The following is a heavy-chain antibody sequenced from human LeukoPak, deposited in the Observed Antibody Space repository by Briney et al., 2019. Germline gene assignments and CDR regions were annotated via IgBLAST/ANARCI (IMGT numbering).Heavy chain of an antibody. CDR2: ITAYNDNT. D-gene: IGHD3-10*01. V-gene: IGHV1-18*01. Sequence: ASVKVSCKASGYTFTGYGIRWVRQAPGQGLEWMGWITAYNDNTNYAQKLQGRVTMTTDTSTSTAYMELRSLRSDDTAVYYCARALLWFGEPSHIDYWGQGTLVTASS. CDR3: ARALLWFGEPSHIDY. CDR1: GYTFTGYG. J-gene: IGHJ4*02.